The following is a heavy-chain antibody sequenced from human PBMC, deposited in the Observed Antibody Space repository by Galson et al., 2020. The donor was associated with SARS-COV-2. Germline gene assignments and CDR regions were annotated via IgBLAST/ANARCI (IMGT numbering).Heavy chain of an antibody. Sequence: AGGSLRLSCAASGLTFSSYNMNWVRQAPGKGLEWVSSISASGTHIYYADSLKGRFTIARDNAYNSLYLQMNSLRAEDTAVYYCARDSLSSSDAMDVWGEGTTVTVSS. V-gene: IGHV3-21*01. J-gene: IGHJ6*04. CDR2: ISASGTHI. CDR1: GLTFSSYN. CDR3: ARDSLSSSDAMDV. D-gene: IGHD1-26*01.